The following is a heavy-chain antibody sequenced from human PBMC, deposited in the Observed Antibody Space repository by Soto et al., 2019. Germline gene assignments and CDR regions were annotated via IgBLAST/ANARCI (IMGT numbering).Heavy chain of an antibody. J-gene: IGHJ3*02. V-gene: IGHV4-59*01. CDR1: GASISSSY. D-gene: IGHD3-22*01. CDR3: ARGYYDSSGQSNTFDI. CDR2: VYYTGKT. Sequence: SETLSLTCTVSGASISSSYWSWIRQSPGNGLEWIGYVYYTGKTNYNPSLKSRVTISVDTSKNQFSLKLNSVTAADTAVYYCARGYYDSSGQSNTFDIWGQRTMVT.